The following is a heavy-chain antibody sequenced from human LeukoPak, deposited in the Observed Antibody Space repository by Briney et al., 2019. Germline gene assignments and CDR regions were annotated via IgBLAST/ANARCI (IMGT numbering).Heavy chain of an antibody. CDR3: ARARWPRGSWFDT. Sequence: SETLSLTCAVYGGSFSGYYWSWIRQPPGKGLEWIGEINHSGSTNYNPSLKSRVTISVDTSKNQFSLKLSSVTAADTAVYYCARARWPRGSWFDTWGQGTLVTVSS. J-gene: IGHJ5*02. CDR2: INHSGST. V-gene: IGHV4-34*01. CDR1: GGSFSGYY.